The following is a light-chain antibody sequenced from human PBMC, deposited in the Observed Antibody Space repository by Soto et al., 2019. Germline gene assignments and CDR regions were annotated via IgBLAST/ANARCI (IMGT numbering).Light chain of an antibody. J-gene: IGLJ3*02. CDR3: FSYAGSTTLV. CDR2: DVT. CDR1: SSDVGTYNL. Sequence: QSVLTQPASVSGSLGQSITISCTGTSSDVGTYNLVSWYQQHPGKAPKLMIFDVTNRPSGVSNRFSGSKSGNTASLTISGLQAEDEADYYCFSYAGSTTLVFGGGTQLTVL. V-gene: IGLV2-23*02.